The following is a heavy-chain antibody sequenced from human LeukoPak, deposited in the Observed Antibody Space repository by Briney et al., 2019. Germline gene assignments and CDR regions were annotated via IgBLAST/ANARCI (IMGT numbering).Heavy chain of an antibody. J-gene: IGHJ4*02. CDR1: GFTFSSYG. V-gene: IGHV3-23*01. Sequence: GGSLRLSCAASGFTFSSYGMSWVRQAPGKGLEWVSAISGSGGSTYYADSVKGRFTISRDNSKNTLYLQMNSLRAEDTAVYYCAKGDLTYYDILTGYPDYWGQGTLVAVSS. D-gene: IGHD3-9*01. CDR2: ISGSGGST. CDR3: AKGDLTYYDILTGYPDY.